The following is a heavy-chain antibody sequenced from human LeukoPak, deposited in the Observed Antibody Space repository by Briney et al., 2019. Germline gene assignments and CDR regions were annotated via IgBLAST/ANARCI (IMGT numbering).Heavy chain of an antibody. J-gene: IGHJ4*02. D-gene: IGHD3-22*01. CDR3: AKGSGYLEYYFDY. CDR1: GFTFSSYG. Sequence: GGSLRLSCAASGFTFSSYGMHWVRQAPGKGLEWVAVISYDGSNKYYADSVKGRFTISRDNSKNTLYLQMNSLRAEDTAVYYCAKGSGYLEYYFDYWGQGTLVTVSS. CDR2: ISYDGSNK. V-gene: IGHV3-30*18.